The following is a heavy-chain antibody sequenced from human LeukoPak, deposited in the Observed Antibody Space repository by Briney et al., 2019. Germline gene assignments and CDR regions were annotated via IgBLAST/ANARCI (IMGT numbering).Heavy chain of an antibody. V-gene: IGHV1-8*01. J-gene: IGHJ5*02. CDR1: GYTFTNYD. Sequence: ASVTVSCKASGYTFTNYDINWVRQAPGQGLEWMGWMNPNSGNTGFAQTFQGRVTMTRNTAISTAYMELSSLRSEDTAVYFCARGGPVSAVLTWGHWFDPWGQGTLVTVSS. CDR2: MNPNSGNT. CDR3: ARGGPVSAVLTWGHWFDP. D-gene: IGHD2/OR15-2a*01.